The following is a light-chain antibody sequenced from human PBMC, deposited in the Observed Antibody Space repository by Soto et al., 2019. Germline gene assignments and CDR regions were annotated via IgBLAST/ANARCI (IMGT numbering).Light chain of an antibody. CDR2: DIF. V-gene: IGKV3D-15*01. J-gene: IGKJ4*01. Sequence: EIILTQHTGTLSLSPGEEATLSCRASQSVGSDLAWYQQKPGQAPRLVIYDIFTRATGVPTRISGSGSGTEFTLTSSSLHSEDFAVYYWQQYNSWPLTFGGGTKVDIK. CDR1: QSVGSD. CDR3: QQYNSWPLT.